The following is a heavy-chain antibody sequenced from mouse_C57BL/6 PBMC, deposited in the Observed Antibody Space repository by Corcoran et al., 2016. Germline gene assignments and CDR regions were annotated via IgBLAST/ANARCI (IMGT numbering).Heavy chain of an antibody. J-gene: IGHJ2*01. V-gene: IGHV1-26*01. CDR2: INPNNGGT. Sequence: EVQLQQSGPELVKPGASVKISCKASGYTFTDYYMNWVKQSHGKSLEWIGDINPNNGGTSYNQKFKGKATLTVDKSSNTAYMELRSLTSEDSAVYYCARSGGVYDYDPYYFDYWGQGTTLTVSS. CDR1: GYTFTDYY. CDR3: ARSGGVYDYDPYYFDY. D-gene: IGHD2-4*01.